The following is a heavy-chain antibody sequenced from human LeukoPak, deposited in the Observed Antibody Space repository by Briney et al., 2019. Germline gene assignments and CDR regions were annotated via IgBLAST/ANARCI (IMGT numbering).Heavy chain of an antibody. V-gene: IGHV1-2*06. D-gene: IGHD3-22*01. CDR1: GYTFTGYY. CDR2: INPNSGGT. CDR3: ARDFYYYDSSGYYSPHCFDY. J-gene: IGHJ4*02. Sequence: ASVKVSCKASGYTFTGYYMHWVRQAPGQGLEWMGRINPNSGGTNYAQKFQGRVTMTRDTSTSTVYMELSSLRSEDTAVYYCARDFYYYDSSGYYSPHCFDYWGQGTLVTVSS.